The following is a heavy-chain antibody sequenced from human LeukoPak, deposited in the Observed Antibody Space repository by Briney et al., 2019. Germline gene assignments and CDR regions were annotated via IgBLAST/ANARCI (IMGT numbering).Heavy chain of an antibody. CDR1: GDSVSSNSAA. D-gene: IGHD6-19*01. V-gene: IGHV6-1*01. Sequence: SQTLSLTCAISGDSVSSNSAAWNWIRQSPSRGLEWLGRTYYRSKWYNDYAVSVKSRITINPDTSKNQFSLQLNSVTPEDTAVYYCAREAAVAGTTGTQWGYYYYYMDVWGKGTTVTVSS. CDR3: AREAAVAGTTGTQWGYYYYYMDV. CDR2: TYYRSKWYN. J-gene: IGHJ6*03.